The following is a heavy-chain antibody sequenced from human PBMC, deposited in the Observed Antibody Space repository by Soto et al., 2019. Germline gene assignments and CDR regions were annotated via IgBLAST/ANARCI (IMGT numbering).Heavy chain of an antibody. D-gene: IGHD6-13*01. CDR3: AKGPIYSSSWTRGWFDP. Sequence: PGGSLRLSCSASGFSFVNHAMNWVRQAPGKGLEWVSVISGSGGSADYADSVKGRFTISRDNSKNTLYLQMNSLTADDTAVYYCAKGPIYSSSWTRGWFDPWGQGTLVTVSS. J-gene: IGHJ5*02. V-gene: IGHV3-23*01. CDR1: GFSFVNHA. CDR2: ISGSGGSA.